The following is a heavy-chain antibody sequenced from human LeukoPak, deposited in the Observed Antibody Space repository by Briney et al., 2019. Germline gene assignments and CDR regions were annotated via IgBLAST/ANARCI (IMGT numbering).Heavy chain of an antibody. CDR1: GGSISSSSHY. D-gene: IGHD1-26*01. J-gene: IGHJ4*02. Sequence: ETLSLTCTVSGGSISSSSHYWGWIRQPPGKGLEWIGTIYYSGSTYYNPSLKSRVTISVDTSKNQFSLKLRSVTAADTAVYYCVHSGNFLYYFDYWGQGTLVTVSS. CDR3: VHSGNFLYYFDY. V-gene: IGHV4-39*01. CDR2: IYYSGST.